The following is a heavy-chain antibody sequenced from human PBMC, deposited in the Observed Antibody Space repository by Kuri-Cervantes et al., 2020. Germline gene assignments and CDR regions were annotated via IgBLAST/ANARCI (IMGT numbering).Heavy chain of an antibody. D-gene: IGHD2-21*02. CDR2: IRYDGSNK. V-gene: IGHV3-30*02. CDR1: GFTFSIYS. Sequence: GESLKLSCAAAGFTFSIYSMNWVRQAPGKGLEWVAFIRYDGSNKYYADSVQGRFTVSRDNSKNTLYVQMKSLRAEDAAVYFCAKKIRADGDTTPLDSLCQGTLVTVSS. J-gene: IGHJ4*02. CDR3: AKKIRADGDTTPLDS.